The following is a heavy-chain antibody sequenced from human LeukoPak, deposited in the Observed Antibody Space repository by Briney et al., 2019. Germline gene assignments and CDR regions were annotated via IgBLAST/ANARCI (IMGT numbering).Heavy chain of an antibody. CDR1: GGSFSGYY. J-gene: IGHJ4*02. CDR3: ARVGHDDSSGYFFDY. V-gene: IGHV4-34*01. Sequence: SETLSLTCAVYGGSFSGYYWSWIRQPPGKGLEWIGEINHSGSTNYNPSLKSRVTISVDTSKNQFSLKLSSVTAADTAVYYCARVGHDDSSGYFFDYWGQGTLVTVSS. CDR2: INHSGST. D-gene: IGHD3-22*01.